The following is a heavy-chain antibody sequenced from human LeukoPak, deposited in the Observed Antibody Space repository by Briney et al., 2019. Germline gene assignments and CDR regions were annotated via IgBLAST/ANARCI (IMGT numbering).Heavy chain of an antibody. J-gene: IGHJ4*02. V-gene: IGHV4-59*08. CDR2: IYYRGGT. D-gene: IGHD3-10*01. CDR3: ATSKLQLFPFDY. CDR1: GGSISSYY. Sequence: SETPSLTCTVSGGSISSYYWSWIRQPPGKGLEWIGNIYYRGGTNYNPSLKSRLTISVDTSKNQFSLKLSSVTAADTAVYYCATSKLQLFPFDYWGQGTLVTVSS.